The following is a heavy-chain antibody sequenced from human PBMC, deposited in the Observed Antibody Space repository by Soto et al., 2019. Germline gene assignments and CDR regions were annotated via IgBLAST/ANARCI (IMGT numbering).Heavy chain of an antibody. CDR3: AKTWGYDILTGYSYYYYGMDV. CDR1: GFTFSSYA. CDR2: ISGSGGST. V-gene: IGHV3-23*01. Sequence: GGSLRLSCAASGFTFSSYAMSWVRQAPGKGLEWVSAISGSGGSTYYADSVKGRFTISRDNSKNTLYLQMNSLRAEDTAVYYCAKTWGYDILTGYSYYYYGMDVWGQGTTVTVSS. J-gene: IGHJ6*02. D-gene: IGHD3-9*01.